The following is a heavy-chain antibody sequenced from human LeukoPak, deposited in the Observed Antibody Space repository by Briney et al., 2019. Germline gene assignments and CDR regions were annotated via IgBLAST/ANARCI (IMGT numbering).Heavy chain of an antibody. V-gene: IGHV4-59*01. D-gene: IGHD4-23*01. CDR2: IYYSGTT. Sequence: SETLSLTCTVSAGSISSYYWSWIRQPPGKGLEWIGYIYYSGTTNYNPSLKSRVIISVDASKNQFSLKLSPVIAADTAVYYCARVGVDYSGNIIKYYFDYWGQGTLVTVSS. CDR1: AGSISSYY. CDR3: ARVGVDYSGNIIKYYFDY. J-gene: IGHJ4*02.